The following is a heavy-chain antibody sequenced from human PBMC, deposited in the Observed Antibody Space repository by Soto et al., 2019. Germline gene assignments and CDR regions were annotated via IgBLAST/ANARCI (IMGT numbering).Heavy chain of an antibody. D-gene: IGHD2-15*01. Sequence: PGGSLRLSCAVSGFPFNNYWMTWVRQAPGKGLEWVANIKDAGGNEHYVDSVKGRFTISRDNSKNSLYLQMDSLRAEDTAVYYCVNPRGGYCSGGSCYVIDYWGQGALVTVSS. CDR1: GFPFNNYW. J-gene: IGHJ4*02. CDR3: VNPRGGYCSGGSCYVIDY. V-gene: IGHV3-7*05. CDR2: IKDAGGNE.